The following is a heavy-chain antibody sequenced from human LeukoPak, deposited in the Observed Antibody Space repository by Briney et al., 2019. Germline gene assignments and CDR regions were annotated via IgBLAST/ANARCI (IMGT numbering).Heavy chain of an antibody. CDR3: ARGSLCYDSSPSYGMDV. V-gene: IGHV1-8*01. CDR2: MNPNSGNT. Sequence: ASVKVSCKASGYTFTSYDINWVRQATGQGLEWMGWMNPNSGNTGYAQKFQGRVTMTRNTSISTAYMELSSLRSEDTAVYYCARGSLCYDSSPSYGMDVWGQGTTVTVSS. D-gene: IGHD3-22*01. CDR1: GYTFTSYD. J-gene: IGHJ6*02.